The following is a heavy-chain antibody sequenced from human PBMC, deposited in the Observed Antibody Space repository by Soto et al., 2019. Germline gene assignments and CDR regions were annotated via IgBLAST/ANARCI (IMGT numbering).Heavy chain of an antibody. Sequence: PSETLSLTCTVSGGPISSYYWSWIRQPPGKGLEWIGYIYYSGSTNYNPSLKSRVTISVDTSKNQFSLKLSSVTAADTAVYYCARGGSVYYYYYYYMDVWGKGTTVTVSS. V-gene: IGHV4-59*08. J-gene: IGHJ6*03. D-gene: IGHD2-8*01. CDR3: ARGGSVYYYYYYYMDV. CDR1: GGPISSYY. CDR2: IYYSGST.